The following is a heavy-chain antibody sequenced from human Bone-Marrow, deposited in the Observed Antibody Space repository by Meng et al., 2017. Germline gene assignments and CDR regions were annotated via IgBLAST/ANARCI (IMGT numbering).Heavy chain of an antibody. CDR3: ARDPTGGEDHQRV. V-gene: IGHV4-39*07. D-gene: IGHD1-14*01. J-gene: IGHJ4*02. Sequence: QLQLQESVPGLVKPSETLSLPCSVSGCSISSSSYYWGWIRQPPGKGLEWMGTICYSGSTNYNPSLKSRVTISVDTSKNQFPLKLSSVTAADTAVYYCARDPTGGEDHQRVWGQGTLVTVSS. CDR2: ICYSGST. CDR1: GCSISSSSYY.